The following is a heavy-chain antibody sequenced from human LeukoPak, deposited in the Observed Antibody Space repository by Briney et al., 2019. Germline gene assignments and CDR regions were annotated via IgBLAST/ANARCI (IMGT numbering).Heavy chain of an antibody. V-gene: IGHV3-43*01. J-gene: IGHJ4*02. CDR3: AKELDTMFFDY. Sequence: GGSLRLSCATSGFNFDRYTIHWVRQAPGEGLEWVSLAGWAGGTTFYSDSVRGRFTISRDSGRKSVYLQMNSLTTDDTAFYFCAKELDTMFFDYWGQGALVTVSS. CDR1: GFNFDRYT. D-gene: IGHD3-10*02. CDR2: AGWAGGTT.